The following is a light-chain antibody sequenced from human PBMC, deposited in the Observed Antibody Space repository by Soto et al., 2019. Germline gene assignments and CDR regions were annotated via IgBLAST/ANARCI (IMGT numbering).Light chain of an antibody. CDR3: QQYNNWPLT. J-gene: IGKJ4*01. Sequence: EIVLTQSPGTLSLSPGERATLSCRASQSVSSSYLAWYQQKPGQAPRLLIYRTSNRATGIPDRFSGSGSGTDFTLTISRLEPEDFAVYYCQQYNNWPLTFGGGTKVDIK. CDR2: RTS. V-gene: IGKV3-20*01. CDR1: QSVSSSY.